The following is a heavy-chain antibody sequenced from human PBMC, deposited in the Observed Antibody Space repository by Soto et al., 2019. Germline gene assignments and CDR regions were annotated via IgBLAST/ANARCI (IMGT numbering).Heavy chain of an antibody. CDR2: MNPNSGNT. Sequence: QVQLVQSGAEVKKPGASVKVSCKASGYTFTSCDINWVRQAAGQGLEWMGWMNPNSGNTGSAQKFQGRVTMTRNTSISTAYMELSSLRSDDTAVYYCARVESESDAFDVWGQGTMVTVSS. V-gene: IGHV1-8*01. J-gene: IGHJ3*01. CDR1: GYTFTSCD. CDR3: ARVESESDAFDV.